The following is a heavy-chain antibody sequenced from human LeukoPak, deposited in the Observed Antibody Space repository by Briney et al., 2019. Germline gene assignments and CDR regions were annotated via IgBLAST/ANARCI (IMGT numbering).Heavy chain of an antibody. CDR3: ARVVASTSIDS. J-gene: IGHJ4*02. Sequence: PSETLSLTCIVSGYSIISDYFWGWVRQPPGKGPEWIGSIFHSGDVYYNPSLKSRVTLSVDPSKNRFSLKLTSVTAADTVIYYCARVVASTSIDSWGQGTLVTVSS. D-gene: IGHD2-15*01. V-gene: IGHV4-38-2*02. CDR1: GYSIISDYF. CDR2: IFHSGDV.